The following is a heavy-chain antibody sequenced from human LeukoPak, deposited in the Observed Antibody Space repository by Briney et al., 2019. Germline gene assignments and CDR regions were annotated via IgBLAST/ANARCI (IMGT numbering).Heavy chain of an antibody. D-gene: IGHD4-17*01. Sequence: GGSLRLSCAASGFTFSSYWMSWVRQAPGKGLECVANIKQDGSEKYYVDSVKGRFTISRDNAKNSLYLQMNSLRAEDTAVYYCVYGDYYCSYFDYWGQGTLVTVSS. CDR2: IKQDGSEK. CDR1: GFTFSSYW. CDR3: VYGDYYCSYFDY. J-gene: IGHJ4*02. V-gene: IGHV3-7*01.